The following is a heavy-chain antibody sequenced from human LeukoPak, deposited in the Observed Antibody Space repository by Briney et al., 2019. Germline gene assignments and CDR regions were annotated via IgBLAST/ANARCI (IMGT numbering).Heavy chain of an antibody. V-gene: IGHV3-53*01. J-gene: IGHJ6*03. Sequence: GGSLRLSCAASGFTVSSNYMNWVRQAPGKGLEWVSGIYSGVSTYYADSVKGRFTISRDNSKNTLYLQMNSLRAEDTAVYYCARELRNVDTTMLSYYYYYYMDVWGKGTTVTVSS. CDR1: GFTVSSNY. CDR2: IYSGVST. D-gene: IGHD5-18*01. CDR3: ARELRNVDTTMLSYYYYYYMDV.